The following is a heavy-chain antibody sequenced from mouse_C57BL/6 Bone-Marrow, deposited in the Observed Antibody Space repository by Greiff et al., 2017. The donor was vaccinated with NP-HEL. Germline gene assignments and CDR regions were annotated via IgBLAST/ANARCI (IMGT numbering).Heavy chain of an antibody. V-gene: IGHV1-55*01. D-gene: IGHD2-1*01. CDR3: ARENYGNPGDY. CDR1: FSTFTSYL. Sequence: QVQLQQPGAELVKPFAPANPSRKRSFSTFTSYLITWVNHRPLQVLEWIGDIYPVLCSTNYNEKFKSKATLTVDTSSSTAYMQLSSLTSEDSAVYYCARENYGNPGDYWGQGTTLTV. J-gene: IGHJ2*01. CDR2: IYPVLCST.